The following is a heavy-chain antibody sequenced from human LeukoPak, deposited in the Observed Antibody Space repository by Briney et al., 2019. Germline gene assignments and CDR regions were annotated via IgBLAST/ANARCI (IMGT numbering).Heavy chain of an antibody. CDR2: IYTSGST. V-gene: IGHV4-4*07. J-gene: IGHJ6*02. CDR3: ARDRVDSSGFYYYYGMDV. D-gene: IGHD3-22*01. CDR1: GGSISSYY. Sequence: SETLSLTCTVSGGSISSYYWYWIRQPAGMGLEWIGRIYTSGSTNYNPSLKSRVTMSVDTSKKQFSLRLSSVTAADTAVYYCARDRVDSSGFYYYYGMDVWGQGTTVTVSS.